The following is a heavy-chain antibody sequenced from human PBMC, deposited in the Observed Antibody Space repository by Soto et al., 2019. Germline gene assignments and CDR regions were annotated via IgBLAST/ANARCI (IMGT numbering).Heavy chain of an antibody. J-gene: IGHJ6*03. V-gene: IGHV2-26*01. D-gene: IGHD3-10*01. Sequence: SGPTLVNPPETLTLTYTVSGFSLSNARMGVSWIRQPPVKALEWLAHIFSNDEKSYSTSLKSRLTISKDTSKSQVVLTMTNMDPVDTATYYCARIGTGYYGSGSYFYYYYYMDVWGKGT. CDR2: IFSNDEK. CDR3: ARIGTGYYGSGSYFYYYYYMDV. CDR1: GFSLSNARMG.